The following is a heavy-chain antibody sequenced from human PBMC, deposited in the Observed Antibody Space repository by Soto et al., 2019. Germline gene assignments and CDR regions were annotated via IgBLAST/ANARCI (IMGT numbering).Heavy chain of an antibody. J-gene: IGHJ3*02. CDR3: ARGSIIAAAHDAFDI. Sequence: ASVKVSCKASGYTFTSYGISWVRQAPGQGLEWMGWISAYNGNTNYAQKLQGRVTMTTDTSTSTAYMELSSLRSEDTAVYYCARGSIIAAAHDAFDIWGQGTMVTVSS. D-gene: IGHD6-13*01. CDR1: GYTFTSYG. CDR2: ISAYNGNT. V-gene: IGHV1-18*01.